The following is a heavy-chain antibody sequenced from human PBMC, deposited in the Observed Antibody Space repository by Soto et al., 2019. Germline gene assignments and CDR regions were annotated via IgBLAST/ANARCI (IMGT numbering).Heavy chain of an antibody. D-gene: IGHD6-13*01. CDR3: ARDQTPGIAAAGHYFDY. CDR1: GCTFSSYW. CDR2: INSDGSST. Sequence: GGSLRLSCAASGCTFSSYWMHCVRQAPGKGLVWVSRINSDGSSTSYADSVKGRFTISRDNAKNSLYLQMNSLRAEDTAVYYCARDQTPGIAAAGHYFDYWGQGTLVTVSS. J-gene: IGHJ4*02. V-gene: IGHV3-74*01.